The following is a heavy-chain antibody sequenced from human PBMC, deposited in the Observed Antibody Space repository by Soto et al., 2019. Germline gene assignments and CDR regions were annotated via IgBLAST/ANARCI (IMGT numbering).Heavy chain of an antibody. D-gene: IGHD1-26*01. V-gene: IGHV3-23*01. CDR1: GFTFSSYA. CDR3: ARRGSGSYYDY. Sequence: EVQLLESGGGLVQPGGSLRLSCAASGFTFSSYAMRWVRQAPGKGLEWVSAISGSGGSTFYADSVKGRFTISRDNSKNTLYLQMNSLRAEDTAVYYCARRGSGSYYDYWGQGTLVTVSS. CDR2: ISGSGGST. J-gene: IGHJ4*02.